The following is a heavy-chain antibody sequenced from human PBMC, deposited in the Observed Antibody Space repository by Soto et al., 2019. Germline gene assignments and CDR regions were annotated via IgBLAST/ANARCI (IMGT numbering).Heavy chain of an antibody. CDR3: ARDSKRQLGLHDAFDI. Sequence: KQSQTLSLTCAISGDSVSSNSAAWNWIRQSPSRGLEWLGRTYYRSKWYNDYAVSVKSRITINPDTSKNQFSLQLNSVTPEDTAVYYCARDSKRQLGLHDAFDIWGQGTMVTVSS. CDR1: GDSVSSNSAA. J-gene: IGHJ3*02. V-gene: IGHV6-1*01. CDR2: TYYRSKWYN. D-gene: IGHD7-27*01.